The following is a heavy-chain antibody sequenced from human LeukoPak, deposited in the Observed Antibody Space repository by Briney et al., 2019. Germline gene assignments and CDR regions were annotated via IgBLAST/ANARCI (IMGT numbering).Heavy chain of an antibody. CDR3: AKDCSGGSCLDY. J-gene: IGHJ4*02. Sequence: GGSLRLSCAASGFTFSGYAMSWVRQAPGKGLEWVSAISGSGGSTYYADSVKGRFTISRDNSKNTLYLQMNSLRAEDTAVYYCAKDCSGGSCLDYWGQGTLVTVSS. D-gene: IGHD2-15*01. CDR1: GFTFSGYA. V-gene: IGHV3-23*01. CDR2: ISGSGGST.